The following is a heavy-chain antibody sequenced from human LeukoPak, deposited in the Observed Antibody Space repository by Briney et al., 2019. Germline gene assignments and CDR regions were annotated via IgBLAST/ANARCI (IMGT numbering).Heavy chain of an antibody. CDR2: IIPIFGTA. CDR3: AVYAAMVED. J-gene: IGHJ4*02. Sequence: SVKVSCKSSVGTFSSYAISWVRQAPGKGLEWMGSIIPIFGTANYAQKFQGRVTITTDESTSTAYMELSSLRSEDTAVYYCAVYAAMVEDWGQGTLVTVSS. D-gene: IGHD5-18*01. CDR1: VGTFSSYA. V-gene: IGHV1-69*05.